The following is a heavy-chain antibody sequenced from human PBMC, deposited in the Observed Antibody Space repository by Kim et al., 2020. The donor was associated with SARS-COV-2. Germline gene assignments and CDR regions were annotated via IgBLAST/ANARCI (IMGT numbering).Heavy chain of an antibody. Sequence: SVKGRFTISRDNSKNTRYLKMNSLRAEDTAVYYCAKKSGGGIQLWFHYWGQGTLVTVSS. V-gene: IGHV3-23*01. CDR3: AKKSGGGIQLWFHY. J-gene: IGHJ4*02. D-gene: IGHD5-18*01.